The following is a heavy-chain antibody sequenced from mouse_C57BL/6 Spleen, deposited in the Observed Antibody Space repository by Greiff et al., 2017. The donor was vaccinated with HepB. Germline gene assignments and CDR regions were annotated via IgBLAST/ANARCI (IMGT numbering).Heavy chain of an antibody. CDR1: GFNIKDDY. CDR3: TTYEDYAMDY. D-gene: IGHD2-10*02. J-gene: IGHJ4*01. CDR2: IDPESGDT. Sequence: VQLKQSGAELVRPGASVKLSCTASGFNIKDDYMHWVKQRPEQGLEWIGWIDPESGDTEYASKFQGKATITADTTSNTAYLQLSSLTSEDTAVYYCTTYEDYAMDYWGQGTSVTVSS. V-gene: IGHV14-4*01.